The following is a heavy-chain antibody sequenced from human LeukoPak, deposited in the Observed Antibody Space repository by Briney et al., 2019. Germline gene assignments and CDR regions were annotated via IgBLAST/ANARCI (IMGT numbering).Heavy chain of an antibody. CDR2: IYNSGTT. Sequence: SETLSLTCVVSGDSISSGGYSWNWIRQPPGKGLEWIGYIYNSGTTSYNPSLKSRVTMSVDTSKNQFSLKLSSVTAADTAVYYCARVTGYMIEDYFDYWGQGTLVTVSS. J-gene: IGHJ4*02. CDR3: ARVTGYMIEDYFDY. D-gene: IGHD3-22*01. V-gene: IGHV4-30-4*07. CDR1: GDSISSGGYS.